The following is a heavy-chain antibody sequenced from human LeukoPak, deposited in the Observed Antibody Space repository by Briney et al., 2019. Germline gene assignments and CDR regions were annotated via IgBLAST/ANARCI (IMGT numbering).Heavy chain of an antibody. V-gene: IGHV4-30-2*01. J-gene: IGHJ4*02. CDR1: GGSISSGGYY. Sequence: PSQTLSLTCTVSGGSISSGGYYWSWIRQPPGKGLEWIGEINHSGSTKYKPSLKSRVTISVDTSKNQFSLKLSSVTAADTAVYYCARTFAEYIAFDYWGQGTLVTVSS. CDR3: ARTFAEYIAFDY. CDR2: INHSGST. D-gene: IGHD2/OR15-2a*01.